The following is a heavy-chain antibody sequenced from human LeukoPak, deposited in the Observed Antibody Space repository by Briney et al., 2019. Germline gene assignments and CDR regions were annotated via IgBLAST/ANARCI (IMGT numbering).Heavy chain of an antibody. J-gene: IGHJ4*02. V-gene: IGHV4-59*01. CDR3: ARVESSSSVDY. CDR1: GGSISSYY. CDR2: IYYSGST. Sequence: SETLSLTCTVSGGSISSYYWSWIRQPPGKGLEWIGYIYYSGSTNYNPSLKSRVTISVDTSKNQFSLKLRSVTAADTAVYYCARVESSSSVDYWGQGTLVTVSS. D-gene: IGHD6-13*01.